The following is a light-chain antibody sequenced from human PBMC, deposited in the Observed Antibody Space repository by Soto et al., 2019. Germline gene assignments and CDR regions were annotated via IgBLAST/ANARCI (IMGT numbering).Light chain of an antibody. V-gene: IGKV3-20*01. CDR2: GAS. CDR3: QQYGRSPIT. CDR1: QSVNTNY. J-gene: IGKJ5*01. Sequence: EIVLTQSPGTLSLSPGERATLSCRASQSVNTNYLAWYQQKSGQAPRLLIYGASSRATGIPDRFSGSGSGTDFTLTISRLEPEDFAAYFCQQYGRSPITFGKGTRLEIK.